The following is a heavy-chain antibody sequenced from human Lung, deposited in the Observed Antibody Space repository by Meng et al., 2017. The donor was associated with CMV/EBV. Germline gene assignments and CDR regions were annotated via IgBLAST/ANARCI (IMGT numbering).Heavy chain of an antibody. CDR2: ITSSDTYK. Sequence: GESXKIHRASFGFTLRSYHMSWVRQAPGKGLEWVSSITSSDTYKYYLDSLKGRFTISRDNARKLLYLQINNLRAEDTAVYYCARECSSGYLYFDFWGQGTLVTVSS. CDR3: ARECSSGYLYFDF. J-gene: IGHJ4*02. CDR1: GFTLRSYH. D-gene: IGHD3-9*01. V-gene: IGHV3-21*01.